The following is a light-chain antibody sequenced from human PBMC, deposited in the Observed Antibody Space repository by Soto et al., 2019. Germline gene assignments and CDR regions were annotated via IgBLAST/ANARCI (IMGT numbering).Light chain of an antibody. V-gene: IGLV2-18*02. CDR2: EVS. CDR3: ASYTTSSAFVV. Sequence: QSVLTQPPSVSASPGQSVTISCTGTSSDVGSYDRVSWYQQPPGTAPKLMIYEVSNRPSGVPDRFSGSKSGNTASLTISGLHAEDEADYFCASYTTSSAFVVFGGGTQLTVL. CDR1: SSDVGSYDR. J-gene: IGLJ7*01.